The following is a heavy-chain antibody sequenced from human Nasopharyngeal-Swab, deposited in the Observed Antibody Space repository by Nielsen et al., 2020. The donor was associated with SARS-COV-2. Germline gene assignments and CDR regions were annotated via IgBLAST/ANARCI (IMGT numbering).Heavy chain of an antibody. CDR1: GYSFTCYW. Sequence: GASLEISSTGAGYSFTCYWISLVRPMPEKGLEWMGRIDPSDSFTNYRPSFQGHVTITADKSISTAYLQWSSLKASDTAMYYCARWVVDCSSTSCHYYFDYWGQGTLVTVSS. J-gene: IGHJ4*02. CDR3: ARWVVDCSSTSCHYYFDY. CDR2: IDPSDSFT. V-gene: IGHV5-10-1*01. D-gene: IGHD2-2*01.